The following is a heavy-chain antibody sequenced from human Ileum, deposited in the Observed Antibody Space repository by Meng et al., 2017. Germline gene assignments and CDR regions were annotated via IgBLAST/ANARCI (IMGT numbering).Heavy chain of an antibody. CDR2: IYYSGST. CDR1: GGSISSSSYY. J-gene: IGHJ6*02. Sequence: SETLSLTCTVSGGSISSSSYYWGWIRQPPGRGLEWIGSIYYSGSTYYNPSLKRRVTITVDTSKNKFSLKLSSVTAADTAVYYCERDNGYGSSGYSSATDRYYYGMDVWGQGTTVTVSS. D-gene: IGHD6-13*01. V-gene: IGHV4-39*07. CDR3: ERDNGYGSSGYSSATDRYYYGMDV.